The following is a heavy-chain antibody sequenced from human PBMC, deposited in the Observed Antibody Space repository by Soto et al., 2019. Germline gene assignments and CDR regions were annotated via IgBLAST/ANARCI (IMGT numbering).Heavy chain of an antibody. CDR1: GCSISSSSYY. D-gene: IGHD3-10*01. Sequence: SETLSLTCTVSGCSISSSSYYWGWIRQPPGKGLEWIGSIYYSGSTYYNPSLKSRITINPDTSKNQFSLELNSMTPEDTAVYYCARGNALDVWGQGTVVTVSS. CDR3: ARGNALDV. CDR2: IYYSGST. J-gene: IGHJ3*01. V-gene: IGHV4-39*01.